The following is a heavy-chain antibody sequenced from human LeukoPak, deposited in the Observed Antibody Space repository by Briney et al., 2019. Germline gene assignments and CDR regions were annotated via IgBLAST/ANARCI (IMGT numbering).Heavy chain of an antibody. CDR1: GFTFSSYE. Sequence: GSLRLSCAASGFTFSSYEMNWVRQAPGKGVEWVSYISSSGSNIYYADSVKGRFTISRDNAKNSLYLQMNSLRAEDTAVYYCARSGYGDYALSVAFDIWGQGTMVTVSS. D-gene: IGHD4-17*01. V-gene: IGHV3-48*03. CDR2: ISSSGSNI. CDR3: ARSGYGDYALSVAFDI. J-gene: IGHJ3*02.